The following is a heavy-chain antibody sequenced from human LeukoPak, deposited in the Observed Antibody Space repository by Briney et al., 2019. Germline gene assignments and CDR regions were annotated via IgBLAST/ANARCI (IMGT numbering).Heavy chain of an antibody. J-gene: IGHJ4*02. CDR2: IYYSGST. Sequence: PSETLSLTCTVSGGSISSYYWSWIRQPPGKGLEWIGYIYYSGSTNYNPSLKSRVTISVDTSKNQFSLKLSSVTAADTAVYYCARGDALSPADYWGQGTLVTVSS. CDR1: GGSISSYY. D-gene: IGHD2-2*01. CDR3: ARGDALSPADY. V-gene: IGHV4-59*01.